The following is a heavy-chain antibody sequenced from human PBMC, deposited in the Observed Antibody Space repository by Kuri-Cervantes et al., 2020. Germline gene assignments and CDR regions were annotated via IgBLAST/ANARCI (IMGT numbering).Heavy chain of an antibody. V-gene: IGHV1-18*01. CDR3: ARMIAYGSGSRFREDV. D-gene: IGHD3-10*01. J-gene: IGHJ6*02. Sequence: ASVKVSCKASGYTFTRYGISWVRQAPGQGLEWMGWISAYNGNTNYAQKLQGRVTMTTDTSTSTAHMELRSLRSDDTAVYYCARMIAYGSGSRFREDVWGQGTTVTVSS. CDR1: GYTFTRYG. CDR2: ISAYNGNT.